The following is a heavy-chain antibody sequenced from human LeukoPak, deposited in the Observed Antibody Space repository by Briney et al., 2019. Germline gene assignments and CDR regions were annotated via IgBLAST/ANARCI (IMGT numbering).Heavy chain of an antibody. CDR2: INPNSGGT. Sequence: EASVKVSCKASGYTFTGYYMHWVRQAPGQGLEWMGWINPNSGGTNYAQKFQGRVTMTRDTSISTAYMELSRLRSDDTAVYYCARGSSSWSLSYYFDYWGQGTLVTVSS. D-gene: IGHD6-6*01. J-gene: IGHJ4*02. CDR1: GYTFTGYY. CDR3: ARGSSSWSLSYYFDY. V-gene: IGHV1-2*02.